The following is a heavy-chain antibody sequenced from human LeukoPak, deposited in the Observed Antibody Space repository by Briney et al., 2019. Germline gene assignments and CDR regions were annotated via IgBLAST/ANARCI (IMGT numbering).Heavy chain of an antibody. CDR2: ISSSGSTI. V-gene: IGHV3-48*03. D-gene: IGHD3-9*01. Sequence: PGGSLRLSCAASGFTFSSYEMNWVRQAPGKGLEWVSYISSSGSTIYYADSVKGRFTISRDNAKNSLYLQMNSLRAEDTAVYYCASHVYYDILTGPIKGNWFDPWGQGTLVTVSS. CDR3: ASHVYYDILTGPIKGNWFDP. CDR1: GFTFSSYE. J-gene: IGHJ5*02.